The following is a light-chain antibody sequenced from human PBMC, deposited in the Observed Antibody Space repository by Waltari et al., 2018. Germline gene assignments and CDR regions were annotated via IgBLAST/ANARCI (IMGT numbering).Light chain of an antibody. J-gene: IGKJ1*01. CDR3: QQYKYWPT. CDR2: GSS. CDR1: QGVINN. V-gene: IGKV3-15*01. Sequence: EIVMTQSPATLSVSPGERATLSCRASQGVINNLAWYQQRPGQAPRLLIHGSSTRATGIPGRFVGSGSGTEFTLTISSLQSEDFAVYYCQQYKYWPTFGRGTKVEAK.